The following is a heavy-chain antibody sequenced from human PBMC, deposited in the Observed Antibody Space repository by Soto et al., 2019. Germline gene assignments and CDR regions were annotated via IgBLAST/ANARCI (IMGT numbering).Heavy chain of an antibody. V-gene: IGHV4-59*01. CDR3: ARGHIAAAAPFDY. J-gene: IGHJ4*02. CDR2: IYYSGST. D-gene: IGHD6-13*01. Sequence: SETLSLTCTVSGGSISSYYWSWIRQPPGKGLEWIGYIYYSGSTNYNPSLKSRVTISVDTSKNQFSLKLSSVTAADTAVYYCARGHIAAAAPFDYWGQGTLVTVS. CDR1: GGSISSYY.